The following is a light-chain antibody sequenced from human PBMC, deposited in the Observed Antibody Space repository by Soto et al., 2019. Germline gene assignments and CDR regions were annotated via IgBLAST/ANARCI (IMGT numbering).Light chain of an antibody. Sequence: QSVLTQPRSVSGSPGQSVAISCTGTSSDVGGYNYVSWYQQHPGKAPKLMIYDVTKRPSGVPDRFSGSKSGNTASLTISGLQAEDEADYYCCSYTSSSTLIVFGTGTKVTVL. CDR1: SSDVGGYNY. V-gene: IGLV2-11*01. CDR2: DVT. CDR3: CSYTSSSTLIV. J-gene: IGLJ1*01.